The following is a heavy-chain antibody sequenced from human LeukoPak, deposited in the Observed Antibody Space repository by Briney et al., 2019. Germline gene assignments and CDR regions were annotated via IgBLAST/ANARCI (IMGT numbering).Heavy chain of an antibody. CDR1: GGSFSGYY. V-gene: IGHV4-34*01. J-gene: IGHJ6*04. D-gene: IGHD3-10*01. Sequence: PSETLSLTCAVYGGSFSGYYWSWLRQPPGKGLEWLGEINHSGSTNYNPSLKSRVTISVDTSKNQFSLKLSSVTAADTAVYYCARGLWFGELLWMNYYYGMDVWGKGTTVTVSS. CDR3: ARGLWFGELLWMNYYYGMDV. CDR2: INHSGST.